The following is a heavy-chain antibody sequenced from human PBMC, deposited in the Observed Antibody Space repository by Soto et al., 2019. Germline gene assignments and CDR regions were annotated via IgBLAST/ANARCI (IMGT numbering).Heavy chain of an antibody. V-gene: IGHV4-39*01. CDR1: GGSISSSSYY. D-gene: IGHD3-10*01. J-gene: IGHJ6*02. Sequence: SETLSLTCTVSGGSISSSSYYWGWIRQPPGKGLEWIGSIYYSGSTYYNPSLKSRVTISVDTSKNQFSLKLSSVTAADTAVYYCARLNTYDSGSQKGLLMDVWGQGTTVTVSS. CDR2: IYYSGST. CDR3: ARLNTYDSGSQKGLLMDV.